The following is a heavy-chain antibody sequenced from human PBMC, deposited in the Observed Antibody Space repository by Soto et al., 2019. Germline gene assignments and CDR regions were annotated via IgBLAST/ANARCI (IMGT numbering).Heavy chain of an antibody. V-gene: IGHV3-48*02. CDR2: ISSSSSTI. CDR1: GFTFSDYS. CDR3: ARDAGSWGY. D-gene: IGHD3-10*01. Sequence: EVQLVESGGGLVQPGGSLRLSCAASGFTFSDYSMDWVRQAPGKGLEWVSYISSSSSTIYYADSVKGRFTISRDNAKNSLYLQTNSRRDEDTAVYYCARDAGSWGYWGQGTLVTVSS. J-gene: IGHJ4*02.